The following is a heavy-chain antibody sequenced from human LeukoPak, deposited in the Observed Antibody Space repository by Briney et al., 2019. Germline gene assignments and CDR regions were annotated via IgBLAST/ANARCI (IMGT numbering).Heavy chain of an antibody. D-gene: IGHD6-13*01. CDR1: GYTFTGYY. V-gene: IGHV1-2*02. CDR3: ARGYSSSWYPMDV. J-gene: IGHJ6*03. CDR2: INPNSGGT. Sequence: ASVKVSYKASGYTFTGYYMHWVRQAPGQGLEWMGWINPNSGGTNYAQKFQGRVTMTRDTSISTAYMELSRLRSDDTAVYYCARGYSSSWYPMDVWGKGTTVTISS.